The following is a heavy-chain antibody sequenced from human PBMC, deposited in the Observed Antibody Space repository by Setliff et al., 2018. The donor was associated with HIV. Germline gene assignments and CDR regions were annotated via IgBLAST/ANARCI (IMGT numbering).Heavy chain of an antibody. CDR3: AGDPRNLDF. Sequence: GGSLRLSCAASGFTLSDHWMHWVRQVPGKGLVWVSRTNNDGSITNYADFVKGRFTMSRDSAKNTLYLQMSSLRAEDTAVYYCAGDPRNLDFWGQGALVTVSS. V-gene: IGHV3-74*01. J-gene: IGHJ4*02. CDR1: GFTLSDHW. CDR2: TNNDGSIT.